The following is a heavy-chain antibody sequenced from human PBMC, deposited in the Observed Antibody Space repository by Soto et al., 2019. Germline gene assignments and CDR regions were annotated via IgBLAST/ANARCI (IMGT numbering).Heavy chain of an antibody. CDR3: AVAAVREIMAQESSGMAV. V-gene: IGHV1-69*01. Sequence: QVQLVQSGAEVKTPGSSVKVSCKASGGTLSDYAISWVRQAPGQGLEWMGGIMPTVDSANYAQNFQGRLTISADESTRTANLERSSLRSDDTAVYYCAVAAVREIMAQESSGMAVWGQGTTVIVSS. J-gene: IGHJ6*02. D-gene: IGHD3-10*01. CDR2: IMPTVDSA. CDR1: GGTLSDYA.